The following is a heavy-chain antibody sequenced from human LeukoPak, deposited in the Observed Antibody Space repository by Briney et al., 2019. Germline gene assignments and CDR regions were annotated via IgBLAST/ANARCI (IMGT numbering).Heavy chain of an antibody. Sequence: MPSETLSLTCTVSGGSISSSSDYWGWIRQPPGKGLEWIGSIYYSGSTYYNPSLKSRATISVDTSKNQFSLKLSSVTAADTAVYYCARRVILDILTGYDYWGQGTLVTVSS. V-gene: IGHV4-39*01. CDR3: ARRVILDILTGYDY. D-gene: IGHD3-9*01. J-gene: IGHJ4*02. CDR1: GGSISSSSDY. CDR2: IYYSGST.